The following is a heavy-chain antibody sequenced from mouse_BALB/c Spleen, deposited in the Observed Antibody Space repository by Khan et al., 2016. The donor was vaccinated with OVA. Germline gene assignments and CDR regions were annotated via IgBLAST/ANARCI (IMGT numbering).Heavy chain of an antibody. CDR3: TRHRGYYHSNPYLDY. V-gene: IGHV5-6-4*01. CDR1: GFSFSSYS. CDR2: ISSGGSYT. J-gene: IGHJ2*01. D-gene: IGHD2-5*01. Sequence: EVELVESGGGLVRPGGSLKLSCAASGFSFSSYSMSWVRQTPEMRLEWVATISSGGSYTYYPDSVKGRFTISRDNAKNTLYLQLSSLKSEDTAMYYCTRHRGYYHSNPYLDYWGQGNTLTVSS.